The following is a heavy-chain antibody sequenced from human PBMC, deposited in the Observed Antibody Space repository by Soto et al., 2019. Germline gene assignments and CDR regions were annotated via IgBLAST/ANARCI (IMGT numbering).Heavy chain of an antibody. D-gene: IGHD2-21*02. Sequence: VQLVQSGAEVKKPGSSVKVSCKASGGTFSNYPFIWVRQAPGQGLDWMGGIIPIFGTTDYGQRFQGRVTITADESTNTHYMELSSLRSDDTAVYYCARGLYCGGGCYSHFDYWGQGTLVTVSS. CDR3: ARGLYCGGGCYSHFDY. V-gene: IGHV1-69*01. CDR2: IIPIFGTT. J-gene: IGHJ4*02. CDR1: GGTFSNYP.